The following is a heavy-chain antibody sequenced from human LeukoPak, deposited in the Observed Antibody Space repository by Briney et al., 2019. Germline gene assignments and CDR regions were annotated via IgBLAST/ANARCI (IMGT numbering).Heavy chain of an antibody. J-gene: IGHJ3*02. CDR1: GCTFSSYA. CDR3: ARVPRITMIVDGAFDI. CDR2: IIPIFGTA. V-gene: IGHV1-69*05. D-gene: IGHD3-22*01. Sequence: SSVKVSCKASGCTFSSYAISWVRQAPGQGLEWMGRIIPIFGTANYAQKFQGRVTITTDESTSTAYMELSSLRSEDTAVYYCARVPRITMIVDGAFDIWGQGTMVTVSS.